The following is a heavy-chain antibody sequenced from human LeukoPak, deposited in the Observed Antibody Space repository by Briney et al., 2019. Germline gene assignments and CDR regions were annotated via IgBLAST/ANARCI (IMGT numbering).Heavy chain of an antibody. D-gene: IGHD6-13*01. CDR3: ARAKYSSRWSLDY. CDR2: IDSNGGGA. CDR1: GFSFNIYW. V-gene: IGHV3-74*03. J-gene: IGHJ4*02. Sequence: GGSLRLSCATSGFSFNIYWMQWVRQVPGKGLVWISRIDSNGGGATYADSVKGRFTTSRDNGNNTMYLQMNSLRAEDTAIYYCARAKYSSRWSLDYWGQGALVTVSS.